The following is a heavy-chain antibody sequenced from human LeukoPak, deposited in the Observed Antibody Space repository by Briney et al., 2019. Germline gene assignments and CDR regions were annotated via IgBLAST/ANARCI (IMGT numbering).Heavy chain of an antibody. CDR1: GGTFSSYA. D-gene: IGHD3-22*01. V-gene: IGHV1-18*01. CDR3: ARGPRMHYYDSSGYYY. J-gene: IGHJ4*02. CDR2: ISAYNGNT. Sequence: GASVKVSCKASGGTFSSYAISWVRQAPGQGLEWMGWISAYNGNTNYAQKLQGRVTMTTDTSTSTAYMELRSLRSDDTAAYYCARGPRMHYYDSSGYYYWGQGTLVTVSS.